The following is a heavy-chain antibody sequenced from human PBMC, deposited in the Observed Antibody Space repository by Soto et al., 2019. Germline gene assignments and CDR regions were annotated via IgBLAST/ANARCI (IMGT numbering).Heavy chain of an antibody. D-gene: IGHD2-21*01. CDR1: ALTIGSEW. CDR2: IKQDGSEK. J-gene: IGHJ4*02. CDR3: VSVTRRDGSLF. Sequence: LIPSWTGCALTIGSEWISWVRQAPGKGLEWVANIKQDGSEKYYVDSVKGRFTISRDNAKNSLYLQMNSLRAEDTAVYYCVSVTRRDGSLFGVQRTRVTVSS. V-gene: IGHV3-7*01.